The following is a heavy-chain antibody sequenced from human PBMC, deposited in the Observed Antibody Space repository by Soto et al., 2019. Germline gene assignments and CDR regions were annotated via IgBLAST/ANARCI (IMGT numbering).Heavy chain of an antibody. D-gene: IGHD6-19*01. CDR2: ISYDGNNK. Sequence: QVQLVESGGGVVQPGRSLRLSCAASGFTFSSFGMHWVRQAPGKGLEWLAIISYDGNNKYYADSVQGRFTISRDNSKNTLYLQMNSLRAADTAVYYCARQFDSSGWYYYYSGMDVWGQWTTVTVSS. CDR3: ARQFDSSGWYYYYSGMDV. CDR1: GFTFSSFG. V-gene: IGHV3-30*03. J-gene: IGHJ6*02.